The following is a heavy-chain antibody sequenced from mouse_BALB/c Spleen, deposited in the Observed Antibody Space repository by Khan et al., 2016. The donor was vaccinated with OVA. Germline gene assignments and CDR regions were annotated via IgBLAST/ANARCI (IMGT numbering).Heavy chain of an antibody. Sequence: EVQLQESGPGLVKPSQSLSLTCTVTGYSIASDYARNWIRQFPGNKLEWMGFISYSGNTNYNPSLKSRISITRDTSKNQFFLQLNSVTSEDTATXYCARVYGGDFDYWGQGTTLTVSS. CDR1: GYSIASDYA. V-gene: IGHV3-2*02. J-gene: IGHJ2*01. CDR2: ISYSGNT. D-gene: IGHD1-1*01. CDR3: ARVYGGDFDY.